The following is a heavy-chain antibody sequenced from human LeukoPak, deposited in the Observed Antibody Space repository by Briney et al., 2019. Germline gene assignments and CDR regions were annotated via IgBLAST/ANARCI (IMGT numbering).Heavy chain of an antibody. CDR1: GFTFSSYG. D-gene: IGHD4-23*01. V-gene: IGHV3-30*02. CDR3: AKGTSGGNSGSAFDI. CDR2: IRYDGSNK. J-gene: IGHJ3*02. Sequence: GGSLRLSCAASGFTFSSYGMHWVRQAPGKGLEWVAFIRYDGSNKYYADSVKGRFTISRDNSKNTLYLQMNSLRAEDTAVYYCAKGTSGGNSGSAFDIWGQGTMVTVSS.